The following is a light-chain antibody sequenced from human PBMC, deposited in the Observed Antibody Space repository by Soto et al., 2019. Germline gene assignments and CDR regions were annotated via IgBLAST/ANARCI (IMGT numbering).Light chain of an antibody. J-gene: IGLJ2*01. Sequence: QSVLTQPASVSGSPGQSITIACTGSSSDIGGYNFVSWYQQHPGKAPKLMIYDVIKRPSGVSSRFAGSKSGNTDALTISGLRSEDEADYYCSSYTTTTTAVFGGGTKLTVL. CDR2: DVI. CDR3: SSYTTTTTAV. CDR1: SSDIGGYNF. V-gene: IGLV2-14*03.